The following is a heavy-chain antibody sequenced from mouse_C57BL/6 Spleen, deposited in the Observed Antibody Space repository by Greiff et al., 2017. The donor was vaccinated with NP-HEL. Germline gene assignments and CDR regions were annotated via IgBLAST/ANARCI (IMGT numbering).Heavy chain of an antibody. CDR3: ASGDYYDVYFDY. J-gene: IGHJ2*01. CDR2: IYPGSGNT. Sequence: VQRVESGAELVRPGASVKLSCKASGYTFTDYYINWVKQRPGQGLEWIARIYPGSGNTYYNEKFKGKATLTAEKSSSTAYMQLSSLTSEDSAVYFCASGDYYDVYFDYWGQGTTLTVSS. CDR1: GYTFTDYY. D-gene: IGHD1-1*01. V-gene: IGHV1-76*01.